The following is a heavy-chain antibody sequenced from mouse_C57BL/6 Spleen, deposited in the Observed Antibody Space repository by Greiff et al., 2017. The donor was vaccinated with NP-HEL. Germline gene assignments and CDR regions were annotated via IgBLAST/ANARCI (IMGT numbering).Heavy chain of an antibody. D-gene: IGHD2-1*01. CDR3: ARRNAKGVNFYFDY. J-gene: IGHJ2*01. Sequence: VQLQQSGAELVKPGASVKIPCKASGYTFTDYNMDWVKQSHGKSLEWIGDINPNNGGTIYNQKFKGKATLTVDKSSSTAYMELRSLTSEDTAVYYCARRNAKGVNFYFDYWGQGTTLTVSS. CDR1: GYTFTDYN. V-gene: IGHV1-18*01. CDR2: INPNNGGT.